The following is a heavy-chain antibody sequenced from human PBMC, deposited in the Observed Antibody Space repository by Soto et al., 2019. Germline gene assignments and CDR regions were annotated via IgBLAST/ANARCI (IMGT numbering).Heavy chain of an antibody. CDR3: AREMVMGVGSDY. J-gene: IGHJ4*02. CDR1: GYTFTSYG. D-gene: IGHD3-10*01. Sequence: QVQLVQSGAEVKKPGASVKVSCKASGYTFTSYGISWVRQAPGQGLEWMGWISTYNGNTKYAQKLQGRVTMTTDTSTSTAKMEMRSLRSEDAAVFYCAREMVMGVGSDYWGQGSLVTVSS. V-gene: IGHV1-18*01. CDR2: ISTYNGNT.